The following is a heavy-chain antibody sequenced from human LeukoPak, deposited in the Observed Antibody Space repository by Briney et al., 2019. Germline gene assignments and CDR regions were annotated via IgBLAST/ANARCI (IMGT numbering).Heavy chain of an antibody. CDR3: ARASWWVVAATTAEYFQH. Sequence: TGGSLRLSCAASGFTFSSYWMRWVRQAPGKGLEWVSTINWNGGSTGYADSVKGRFTISRDNAQNSLYLQINSLRAEDTAFYYCARASWWVVAATTAEYFQHWGRGTLVTVSS. CDR1: GFTFSSYW. J-gene: IGHJ1*01. V-gene: IGHV3-20*04. CDR2: INWNGGST. D-gene: IGHD2-15*01.